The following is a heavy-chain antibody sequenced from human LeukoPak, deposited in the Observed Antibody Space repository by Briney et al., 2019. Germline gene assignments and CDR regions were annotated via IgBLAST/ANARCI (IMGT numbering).Heavy chain of an antibody. J-gene: IGHJ4*02. CDR1: GYSISSGYY. D-gene: IGHD3-3*01. Sequence: PSETLSLTCAVSGYSISSGYYWGWIRQPPGKGLEWIGSIYHSGSTYYNPSLKSRGTISVDTSKNQFSLKLSSVTAADTAVYYCARHRRFLEWSLDYWGQGTLVTVSS. V-gene: IGHV4-38-2*01. CDR3: ARHRRFLEWSLDY. CDR2: IYHSGST.